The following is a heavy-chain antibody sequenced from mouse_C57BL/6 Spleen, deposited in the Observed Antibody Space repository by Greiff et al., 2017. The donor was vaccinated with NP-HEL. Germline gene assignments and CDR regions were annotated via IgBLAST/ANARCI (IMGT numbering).Heavy chain of an antibody. Sequence: VHVKQSGPELVKPGASVKIPCKASGYTFTDYNMDWVKQSHGKSLEWIGDINPNNGGTIYNQKFKGKATLTVDKSSSTAYLELRSLTSEDTAVYYCERAGFITTVVASPWYFDGWGTGPTVTVSS. D-gene: IGHD1-1*01. CDR1: GYTFTDYN. V-gene: IGHV1-18*01. CDR3: ERAGFITTVVASPWYFDG. J-gene: IGHJ1*03. CDR2: INPNNGGT.